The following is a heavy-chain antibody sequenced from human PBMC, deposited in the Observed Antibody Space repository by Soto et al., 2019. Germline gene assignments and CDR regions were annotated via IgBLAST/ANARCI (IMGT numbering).Heavy chain of an antibody. J-gene: IGHJ6*02. D-gene: IGHD3-16*01. CDR2: LSSTGRTI. Sequence: EVQLAESGGGLVQPGGSLRLSCAASGFTFSSYSMNWVRQAPGKGLEWVSFLSSTGRTIYYADSVKGRFTISRDNAKNSLYRQMNSLRAEDTAVYYCARDGGRGYGMDVWGQGTTVTVSS. CDR1: GFTFSSYS. V-gene: IGHV3-48*01. CDR3: ARDGGRGYGMDV.